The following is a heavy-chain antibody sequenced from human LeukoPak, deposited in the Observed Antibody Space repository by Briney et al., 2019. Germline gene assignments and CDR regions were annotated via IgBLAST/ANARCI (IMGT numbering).Heavy chain of an antibody. Sequence: GASVKVSCKASGYTFTSYGISWVRQAPGQGLEWMGWISAYNGNTNYAQKLQGRVTMTTDTSTSTAYMELRSLRSDDTAVYYCARVGYCSSTSCSNWFDPWGQGTLVTVS. CDR2: ISAYNGNT. D-gene: IGHD2-2*01. V-gene: IGHV1-18*01. CDR1: GYTFTSYG. CDR3: ARVGYCSSTSCSNWFDP. J-gene: IGHJ5*02.